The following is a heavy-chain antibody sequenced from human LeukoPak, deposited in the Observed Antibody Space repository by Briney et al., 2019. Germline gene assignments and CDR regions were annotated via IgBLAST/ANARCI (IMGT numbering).Heavy chain of an antibody. CDR3: ARGSPDSSGYYNY. CDR1: GYTFTIYD. D-gene: IGHD3-22*01. V-gene: IGHV1-8*01. CDR2: MNPNSGNT. J-gene: IGHJ4*02. Sequence: ASVRVSCKASGYTFTIYDINWVRQATGQGLEWMGWMNPNSGNTGYAQKFQGRVTMTRNTSISTAYMELSSLRSEDTAVYYCARGSPDSSGYYNYWGQGTLVTVSS.